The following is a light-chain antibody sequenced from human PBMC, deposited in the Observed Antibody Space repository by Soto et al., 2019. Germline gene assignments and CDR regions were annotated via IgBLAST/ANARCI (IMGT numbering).Light chain of an antibody. Sequence: QSALTQPASVSGSPGQSITIYCTGTSGDIGSYDYVSWYQQPPGKAPKLILYEVSNRPSGISNRFSGSKSGSMASLTISGLQSEVEADYFFSSYSTSNTMVFGGGTKVTVL. J-gene: IGLJ2*01. CDR1: SGDIGSYDY. V-gene: IGLV2-14*01. CDR2: EVS. CDR3: SSYSTSNTMV.